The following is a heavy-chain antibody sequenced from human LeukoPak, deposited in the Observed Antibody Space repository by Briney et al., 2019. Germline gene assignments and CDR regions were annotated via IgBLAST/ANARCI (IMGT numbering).Heavy chain of an antibody. CDR1: GYTFTSYY. CDR3: ARGDWGYYDSSGLADAFDI. V-gene: IGHV1-46*01. CDR2: INPSGGST. J-gene: IGHJ3*02. D-gene: IGHD3-22*01. Sequence: ASVKVSCKASGYTFTSYYMHWVRQAPGQGLEWMGIINPSGGSTSYAQKFQGRVTMTRDTSKNQFSLKLSSVTAADTAVYYCARGDWGYYDSSGLADAFDIWGQGTMVTVSS.